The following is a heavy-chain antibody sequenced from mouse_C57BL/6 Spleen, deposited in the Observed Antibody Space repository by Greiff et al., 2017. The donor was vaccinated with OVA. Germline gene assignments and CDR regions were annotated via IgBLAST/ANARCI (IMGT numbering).Heavy chain of an antibody. D-gene: IGHD2-3*01. J-gene: IGHJ4*01. Sequence: VQLKQSGPELVKPGASVKMSCKASGYTFTDYNMHWVKQSHGKSLEWIGYINPNNGGTSYNQKFKGKATLTVNKSSSTAYMELRSLTSEDSAVYYCEGLLREDYYAMDYWGQGTSVTVSS. CDR1: GYTFTDYN. CDR2: INPNNGGT. CDR3: EGLLREDYYAMDY. V-gene: IGHV1-22*01.